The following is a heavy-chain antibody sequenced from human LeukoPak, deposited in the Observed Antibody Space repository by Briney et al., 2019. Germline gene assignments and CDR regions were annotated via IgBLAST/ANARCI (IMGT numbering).Heavy chain of an antibody. CDR1: GFTFSRYA. D-gene: IGHD3-22*01. CDR3: AREPVVVITTDAFDI. V-gene: IGHV3-23*01. J-gene: IGHJ3*02. CDR2: ISGSGGST. Sequence: GGSLRLSCPASGFTFSRYATSWVRQAPGKGLEWVSTISGSGGSTYYTDSVKGRFTISRDNSKNTLYLQMNSLRAEDTAVYYCAREPVVVITTDAFDIWGQGTMVTVSS.